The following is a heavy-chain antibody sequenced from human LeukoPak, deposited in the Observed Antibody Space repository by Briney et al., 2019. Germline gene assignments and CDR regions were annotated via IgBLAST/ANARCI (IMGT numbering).Heavy chain of an antibody. CDR1: GGTFSSYT. V-gene: IGHV1-69*02. J-gene: IGHJ4*02. CDR3: ARSGGELLPLDY. D-gene: IGHD1-26*01. CDR2: IIPILGIA. Sequence: SVKVSCKASGGTFSSYTISWVRQAPGQGLEWMGRIIPILGIANYAQKFQGRVTITADKSTSTAYIELSSLRSEDTAVYYCARSGGELLPLDYGGQGTLVNVSS.